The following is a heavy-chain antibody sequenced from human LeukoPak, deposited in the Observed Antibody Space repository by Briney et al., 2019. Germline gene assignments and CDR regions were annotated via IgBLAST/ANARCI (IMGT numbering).Heavy chain of an antibody. Sequence: GSLRLSCATSGFSFPDYPMNWVRQAPGKGLEWISNIRTTAEGAKYAYYADSVKGRVTISRDDGKNTLYLHMNSLRDDDTAVYYCATDQRYAFDYWGQGILVTVSS. J-gene: IGHJ4*02. V-gene: IGHV3-48*02. CDR3: ATDQRYAFDY. CDR1: GFSFPDYP. CDR2: IRTTAEGAKYA. D-gene: IGHD3-9*01.